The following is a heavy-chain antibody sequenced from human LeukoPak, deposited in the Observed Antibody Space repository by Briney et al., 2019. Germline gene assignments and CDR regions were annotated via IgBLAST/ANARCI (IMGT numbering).Heavy chain of an antibody. Sequence: GGSLRLSCAPSGFTFSNAWMSSVRQAPGKGLEWVGRIKSKTDGGTTDYVAPVKGRFTISRDDSKNTLYVQMNSLKAEDTAVYYCTTDLWFGEFGLDVWGQGTTVIVSS. V-gene: IGHV3-15*01. CDR2: IKSKTDGGTT. CDR1: GFTFSNAW. CDR3: TTDLWFGEFGLDV. J-gene: IGHJ6*02. D-gene: IGHD3-10*01.